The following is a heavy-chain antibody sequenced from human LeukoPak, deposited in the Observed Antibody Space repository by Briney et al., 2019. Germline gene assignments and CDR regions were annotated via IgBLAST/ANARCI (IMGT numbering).Heavy chain of an antibody. Sequence: SETLSLTCAVYGGSFSGYYWSWIRQPPGKGLEWIGEINHSGSTNYNPSLKGRVTISVDTSKNQFSLKLSSVTAADTAVYYCARGPGTLGYCSSTSCYSRAFDIWGQGTMVTVSS. J-gene: IGHJ3*02. CDR1: GGSFSGYY. V-gene: IGHV4-34*01. CDR3: ARGPGTLGYCSSTSCYSRAFDI. CDR2: INHSGST. D-gene: IGHD2-2*01.